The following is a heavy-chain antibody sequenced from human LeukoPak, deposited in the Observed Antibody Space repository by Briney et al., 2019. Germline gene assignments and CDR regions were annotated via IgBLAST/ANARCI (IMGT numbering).Heavy chain of an antibody. CDR3: AKDEYYYDSSGYPDY. CDR2: ISGSAGST. Sequence: GGSLRLSCAASGFTLSSFAMSWVRQAPGKGLEWVSVISGSAGSTYYADSVKGRFTISRDNSKNTLYLQMNSLRAEDTAVYYCAKDEYYYDSSGYPDYWGQGTLVTVSS. CDR1: GFTLSSFA. V-gene: IGHV3-23*01. D-gene: IGHD3-22*01. J-gene: IGHJ4*02.